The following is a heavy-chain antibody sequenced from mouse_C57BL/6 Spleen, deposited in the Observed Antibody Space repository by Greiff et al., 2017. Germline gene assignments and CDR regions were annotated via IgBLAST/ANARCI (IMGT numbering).Heavy chain of an antibody. D-gene: IGHD1-1*01. Sequence: QVQLQQPGAELVRPGSSVKLSCKASGYTFTSYWMHWVKQRPIQGLEWIGNIDPSDSETHYNQKFKDKATLTVDKSSSTAYMQLSSLTSEDSAVYYCARRDYGSSYCDYWGQGTTLTVSS. CDR2: IDPSDSET. J-gene: IGHJ2*01. CDR1: GYTFTSYW. V-gene: IGHV1-52*01. CDR3: ARRDYGSSYCDY.